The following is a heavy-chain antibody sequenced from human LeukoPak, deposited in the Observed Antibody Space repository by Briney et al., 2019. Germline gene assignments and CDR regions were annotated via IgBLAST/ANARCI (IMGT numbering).Heavy chain of an antibody. V-gene: IGHV3-21*01. Sequence: GGSLRLSCAASGFTFSTYNMNWVRQAPGKGPEWVSSITSSSSYIYYADSVKGRFTISRDNAKNSLYLQMNSLRAEDTAVYYCARDVGTVGAKDYWGQGTLVTVSS. CDR1: GFTFSTYN. J-gene: IGHJ4*02. CDR2: ITSSSSYI. CDR3: ARDVGTVGAKDY. D-gene: IGHD1-26*01.